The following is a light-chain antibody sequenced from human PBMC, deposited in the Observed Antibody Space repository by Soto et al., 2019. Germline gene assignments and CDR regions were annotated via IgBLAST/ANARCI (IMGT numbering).Light chain of an antibody. CDR3: QQSNQWPLT. V-gene: IGKV3D-15*01. CDR1: QSLSSSY. Sequence: TQDPDTLAVSRGGRATRSWRASQSLSSSYLVWYQQKPGQAPRLLIYGASSRATGIPDRFSGSGSGTEFTLTISSLQSEHFAVYSCQQSNQWPLTFGGGTKVDIK. CDR2: GAS. J-gene: IGKJ4*02.